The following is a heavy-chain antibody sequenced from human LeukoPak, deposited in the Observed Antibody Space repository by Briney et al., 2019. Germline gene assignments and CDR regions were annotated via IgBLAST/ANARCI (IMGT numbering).Heavy chain of an antibody. CDR2: IIPIFGTA. CDR3: ARESMSSWYSLHYYYMDV. D-gene: IGHD6-13*01. V-gene: IGHV1-69*05. Sequence: ASVKVSCKASGGTFSSYAISWVRQAPGQGLEWMGRIIPIFGTANYAQKFQGRATITTDESTSTAYMELSSLRSEDTAVYYCARESMSSWYSLHYYYMDVWGKGTTVTVSS. J-gene: IGHJ6*03. CDR1: GGTFSSYA.